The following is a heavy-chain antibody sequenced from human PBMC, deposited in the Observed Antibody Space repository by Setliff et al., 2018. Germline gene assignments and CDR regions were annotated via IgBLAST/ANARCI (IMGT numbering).Heavy chain of an antibody. D-gene: IGHD6-19*01. Sequence: ASVKVSCKASGYPFNNYGISWLRQTPGQGLEWMGWIGGHNDDPLFAQKFQGRVTMTIDTSATTVYMELKSLRSDDTAVYYCVRSSAPQVVLAADFDFWGQGTPVTVSS. CDR2: IGGHNDDP. V-gene: IGHV1-18*01. J-gene: IGHJ4*02. CDR3: VRSSAPQVVLAADFDF. CDR1: GYPFNNYG.